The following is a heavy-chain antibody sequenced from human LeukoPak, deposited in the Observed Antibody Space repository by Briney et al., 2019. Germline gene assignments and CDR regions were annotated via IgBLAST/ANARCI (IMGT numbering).Heavy chain of an antibody. D-gene: IGHD3-22*01. CDR1: GYSFTSYW. J-gene: IGHJ1*01. Sequence: GESLKISCKGSGYSFTSYWIGWVRQMPGKGLEWMGIISPGDSDTRYSPSFQAQVTISADKSISTAYLQWSSLKASDTAMYYCARRSDTNGYYFDHWGQGTLVTVSS. CDR3: ARRSDTNGYYFDH. V-gene: IGHV5-51*01. CDR2: ISPGDSDT.